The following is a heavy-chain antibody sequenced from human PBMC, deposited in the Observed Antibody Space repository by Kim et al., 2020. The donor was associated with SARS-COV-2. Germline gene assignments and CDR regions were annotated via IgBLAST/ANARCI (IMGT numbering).Heavy chain of an antibody. Sequence: RVTISVDTSKNQFSLKLSSVTAADTAVYYCARALTIFGVVIITYYYGMDVWGQGTTVTVSS. V-gene: IGHV4-39*07. CDR3: ARALTIFGVVIITYYYGMDV. D-gene: IGHD3-3*01. J-gene: IGHJ6*02.